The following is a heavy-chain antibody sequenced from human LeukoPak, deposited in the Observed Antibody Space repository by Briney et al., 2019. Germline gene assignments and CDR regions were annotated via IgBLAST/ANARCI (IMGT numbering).Heavy chain of an antibody. CDR3: ARMATTPFRSVDY. CDR1: GGSISSYY. CDR2: IYYSGST. V-gene: IGHV4-59*12. J-gene: IGHJ4*02. D-gene: IGHD5-24*01. Sequence: PSETLSLTCTVSGGSISSYYWSWIRQPPGKGLEWIGYIYYSGSTYYNPSLKSRVTISVDTSKNQFSLKLSSVTAADTAVYYCARMATTPFRSVDYWGQGTLVTVSS.